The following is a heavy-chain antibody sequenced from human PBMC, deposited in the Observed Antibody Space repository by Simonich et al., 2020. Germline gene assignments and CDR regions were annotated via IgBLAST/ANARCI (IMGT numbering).Heavy chain of an antibody. V-gene: IGHV3-23*01. CDR3: AKDLGERITMIVVVIDAFDI. J-gene: IGHJ3*02. CDR1: GFTFISYA. D-gene: IGHD3-22*01. Sequence: GGGLVQPGGSLRLSCAASGFTFISYAMSWVRQAPGKGLEWVSAISGSGGSKYYADSVKGRFTISRDNSKNTLYLQMNSLRAEDTAVYYCAKDLGERITMIVVVIDAFDIWGQGTMVTVSS. CDR2: ISGSGGSK.